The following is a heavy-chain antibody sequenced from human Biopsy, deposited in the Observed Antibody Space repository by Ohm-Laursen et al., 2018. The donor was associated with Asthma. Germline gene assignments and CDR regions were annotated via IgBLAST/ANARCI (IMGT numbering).Heavy chain of an antibody. D-gene: IGHD3-9*01. CDR3: ARTYYDFLTGQVNDALAM. J-gene: IGHJ3*02. CDR2: INACNGIT. V-gene: IGHV1-3*01. Sequence: SSVKASCKASGYTFINYAIHWVRQAPGQRLEWMGWINACNGITKYSEKFQGRVTITRDTSASTAYMDLSSLRSEDTAVYYCARTYYDFLTGQVNDALAMWGQGTVVTVSS. CDR1: GYTFINYA.